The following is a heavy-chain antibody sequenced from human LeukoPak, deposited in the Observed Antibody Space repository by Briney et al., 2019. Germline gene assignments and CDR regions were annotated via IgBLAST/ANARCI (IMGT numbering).Heavy chain of an antibody. V-gene: IGHV3-7*01. D-gene: IGHD3-16*01. CDR3: ARVGETTANYYYYCYMDV. Sequence: GGSLRLSCAASGFTFSRYWMSWVRQAPGKGLEWVANIKQDGSEKYYVDSVKGRFTISRDNAKNSLYLQMNSLRAEDTAVYYCARVGETTANYYYYCYMDVWGKGTTVTVSS. J-gene: IGHJ6*03. CDR1: GFTFSRYW. CDR2: IKQDGSEK.